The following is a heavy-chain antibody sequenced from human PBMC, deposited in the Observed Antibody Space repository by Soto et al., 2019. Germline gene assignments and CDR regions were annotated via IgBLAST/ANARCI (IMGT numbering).Heavy chain of an antibody. J-gene: IGHJ4*02. Sequence: QVQLQESGPGLVQPSQTLSLTCIVSGGSISSGVYYWSWIRQHPGKGPEWIGYISYSGSTYYNPSLKSRVTISVDTSEKQFSLKLSSVTAADTAVYYCARRSSGWYSFDYWGQGTLVTVSS. D-gene: IGHD6-19*01. CDR3: ARRSSGWYSFDY. V-gene: IGHV4-31*03. CDR2: ISYSGST. CDR1: GGSISSGVYY.